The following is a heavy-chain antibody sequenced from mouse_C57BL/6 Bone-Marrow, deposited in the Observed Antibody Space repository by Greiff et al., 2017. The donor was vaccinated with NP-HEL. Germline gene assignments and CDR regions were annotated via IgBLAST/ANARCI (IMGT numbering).Heavy chain of an antibody. CDR1: GFNIKNTY. CDR3: ASLLWGDWYFDV. Sequence: VQLKESVAELVRPGASVKLSCTASGFNIKNTYMHWVKQRPEQGLEWIGRIDPANGNTKYAPKFQGKATITADTSSNTAYLQLSSLTSEDTAIYYCASLLWGDWYFDVWGTGTTVTVSS. V-gene: IGHV14-3*01. CDR2: IDPANGNT. D-gene: IGHD2-10*01. J-gene: IGHJ1*03.